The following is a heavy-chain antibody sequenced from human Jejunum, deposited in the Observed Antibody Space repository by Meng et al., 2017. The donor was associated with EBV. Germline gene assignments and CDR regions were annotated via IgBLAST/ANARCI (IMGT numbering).Heavy chain of an antibody. D-gene: IGHD2-21*01. V-gene: IGHV1-69*06. CDR3: ARLFCGDDCFSTYYFDS. Sequence: VRLGGGVQKPGFPVRLPCTASGDTFTSDGVGWVGMAPGQGPEWLGGIIPVFGTANYPLRFQDRVTITAEKSTNTGYMELGGLRSDDTAVYYCARLFCGDDCFSTYYFDSWGQGTLVTVSS. CDR1: GDTFTSDG. CDR2: IIPVFGTA. J-gene: IGHJ4*02.